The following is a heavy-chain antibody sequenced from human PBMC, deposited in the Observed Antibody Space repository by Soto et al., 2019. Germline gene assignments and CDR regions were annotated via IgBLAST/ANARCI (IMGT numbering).Heavy chain of an antibody. D-gene: IGHD6-19*01. CDR2: ISSDGRNA. V-gene: IGHV3-74*03. CDR3: IKASTVAGVGGYR. Sequence: EVQLVESGGGLVQPGGSLRLSCAASGFAFSSYWMHWVRQVPGKGPVWVSRISSDGRNATYAAYVKGRLTISRDNAKNTLHLQMNGLTDEATAVYYCIKASTVAGVGGYRWGQGTLVTVSS. CDR1: GFAFSSYW. J-gene: IGHJ4*02.